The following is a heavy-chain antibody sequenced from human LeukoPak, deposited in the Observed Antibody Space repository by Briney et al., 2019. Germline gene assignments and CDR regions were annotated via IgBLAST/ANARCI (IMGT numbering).Heavy chain of an antibody. D-gene: IGHD3-10*01. CDR3: ATFGSGSYLDAFDI. J-gene: IGHJ3*02. Sequence: SGGSLRLSCAASGFTVSSNYMNWVRQAPGKGLHWVSVIVSGGVTYYADSVMGRFTISRDNFKNTLYLQMNSLRAEDTAIYYCATFGSGSYLDAFDIWGQGTMVTVSS. CDR2: IVSGGVT. V-gene: IGHV3-53*01. CDR1: GFTVSSNY.